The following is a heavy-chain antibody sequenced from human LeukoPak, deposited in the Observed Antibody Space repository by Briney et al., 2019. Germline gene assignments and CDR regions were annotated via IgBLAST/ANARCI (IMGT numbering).Heavy chain of an antibody. J-gene: IGHJ6*02. CDR3: ARDEQWLVRGDYYYYGMDV. V-gene: IGHV3-21*01. Sequence: GGSLRLSCAASGFTFSSYWMSWVRQAPGKGLEWVSSISSSSSYIYYADSVKGRFTISRDNAKNSLYLQMNSLRAEDTAVYYCARDEQWLVRGDYYYYGMDVWGRGTTVTVSS. CDR2: ISSSSSYI. CDR1: GFTFSSYW. D-gene: IGHD6-19*01.